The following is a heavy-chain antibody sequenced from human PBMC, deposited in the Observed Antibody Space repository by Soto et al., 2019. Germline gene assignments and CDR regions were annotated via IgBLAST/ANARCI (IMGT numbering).Heavy chain of an antibody. CDR3: ARATSARAVAGIDY. Sequence: SVKVSCKASGGTFSSYTISWVRQAPGQGLEWMGRIIPILGIANYAQKFQGRVTITADKSTSTAYMELSSLRSEDTAVYYCARATSARAVAGIDYWGQGTLVTVSS. J-gene: IGHJ4*02. D-gene: IGHD6-19*01. CDR2: IIPILGIA. CDR1: GGTFSSYT. V-gene: IGHV1-69*02.